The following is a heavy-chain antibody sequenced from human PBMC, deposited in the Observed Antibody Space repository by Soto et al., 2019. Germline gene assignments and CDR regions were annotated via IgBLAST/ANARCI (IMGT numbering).Heavy chain of an antibody. CDR2: IIPIFGTA. J-gene: IGHJ5*02. D-gene: IGHD2-2*02. CDR3: ARYCSSTSCYTGGFDP. V-gene: IGHV1-69*06. CDR1: GGTFSSYA. Sequence: QVQLVQSGAEVKKPGSSVKVSRKASGGTFSSYAISWVRQAPGQGLEWMGGIIPIFGTANYAQKFQGRVTITADKSTSTAYMELSSLRSEDTAVYYCARYCSSTSCYTGGFDPWGQGTLVTVSS.